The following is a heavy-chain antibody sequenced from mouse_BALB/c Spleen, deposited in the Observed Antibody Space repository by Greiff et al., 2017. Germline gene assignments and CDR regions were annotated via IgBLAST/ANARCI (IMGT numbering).Heavy chain of an antibody. Sequence: EVQLQQSGTVLARPGASVKMSCKASGYSFTSYWMHWVKQRPGQGLEWIGAIYPGNSDTSYNQKFKGKAKLTAVTSASTAYMELSSLTNEDSAVYYCTRSWPDYYGRGVFDYWGQGTALTVSS. V-gene: IGHV1-5*01. D-gene: IGHD1-1*01. CDR2: IYPGNSDT. CDR3: TRSWPDYYGRGVFDY. J-gene: IGHJ2*01. CDR1: GYSFTSYW.